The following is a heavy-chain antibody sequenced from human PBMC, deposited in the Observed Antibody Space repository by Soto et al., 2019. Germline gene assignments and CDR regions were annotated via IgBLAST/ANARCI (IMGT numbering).Heavy chain of an antibody. V-gene: IGHV3-23*01. J-gene: IGHJ4*02. CDR3: AKGGQSYDY. CDR2: ISTSVGST. D-gene: IGHD1-26*01. CDR1: GFTFSTYA. Sequence: GGSLRLSCAASGFTFSTYAMSWVRQAPGKGLEWVSAISTSVGSTYYTDSVKGRFTISRDNSKNTLYLQMNSLRAEDTAVYYCAKGGQSYDYWGQGTLVTVSS.